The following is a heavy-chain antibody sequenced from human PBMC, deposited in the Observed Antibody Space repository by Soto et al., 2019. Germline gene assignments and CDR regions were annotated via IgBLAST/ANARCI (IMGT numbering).Heavy chain of an antibody. CDR2: IWYDGSKK. V-gene: IGHV3-33*01. CDR1: GFTFSSYG. CDR3: ARDSQSCSGGSCYAFDY. Sequence: GGSLRLSCAASGFTFSSYGMHWVRQAPGKGLEWVAVIWYDGSKKYYAASVKGRFTSTRDNSKNTLYLQMNSLRAEDRAVYYCARDSQSCSGGSCYAFDYWGQGTLVTVYS. J-gene: IGHJ4*02. D-gene: IGHD2-15*01.